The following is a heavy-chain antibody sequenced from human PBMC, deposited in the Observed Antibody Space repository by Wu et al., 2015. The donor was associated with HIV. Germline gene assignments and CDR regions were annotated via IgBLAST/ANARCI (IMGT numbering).Heavy chain of an antibody. CDR3: ATDLHVPRWPTTFWMSFDI. V-gene: IGHV1-24*01. CDR2: FDPEDGET. J-gene: IGHJ3*02. CDR1: GYTLTELS. D-gene: IGHD4-23*01. Sequence: QVQLVQSGAEVKKPGASVKVSCKVSGYTLTELSMHWVRQAPGKGLEWMGGFDPEDGETIYAQKFQGRVTMTEDTSTDTAYMELSSLRSEDTAVYYCATDLHVPRWPTTFWMSFDIVGPRDNGHRLF.